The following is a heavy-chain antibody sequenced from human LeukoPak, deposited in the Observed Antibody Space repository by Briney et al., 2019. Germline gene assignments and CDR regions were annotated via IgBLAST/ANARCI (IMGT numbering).Heavy chain of an antibody. Sequence: ASVNVSCKVSGYTLTQLPMHSVRQAPGKGLEWMGGFDPEDGKTIYAQKFQGRVTMTEDTATDTAYMELSSLRSEDTAVYSCATGPYGPRGSVWFDPWGQGTLVTVSS. CDR2: FDPEDGKT. CDR1: GYTLTQLP. CDR3: ATGPYGPRGSVWFDP. D-gene: IGHD4-17*01. J-gene: IGHJ5*02. V-gene: IGHV1-24*01.